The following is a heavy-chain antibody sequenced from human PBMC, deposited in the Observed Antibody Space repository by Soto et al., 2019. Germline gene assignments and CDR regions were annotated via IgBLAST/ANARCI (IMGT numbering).Heavy chain of an antibody. Sequence: QVQLQESGPGLVQPSETLSLTCTVSGGSISSYYWSWIRQPAGKGLGWIGRIYTSGSTNYNPSLKSRVTMSVDTSKNQFSLKLSSVTAADTAVYYCARLSSDYYDSSGYYYVLDYYYGMDVWGQGTTVTVSS. CDR3: ARLSSDYYDSSGYYYVLDYYYGMDV. V-gene: IGHV4-4*07. CDR1: GGSISSYY. J-gene: IGHJ6*02. CDR2: IYTSGST. D-gene: IGHD3-22*01.